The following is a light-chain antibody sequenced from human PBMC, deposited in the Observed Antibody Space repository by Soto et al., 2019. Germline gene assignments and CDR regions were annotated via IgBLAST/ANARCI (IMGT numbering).Light chain of an antibody. Sequence: DFQMTQSPSTLSASVGDRVTITCRASQNIRSRLAWFQQKPGKAPKLLIYDASSLESGVPQRFSGSGSGTEFTLTISRLQTDDFSTYYCQQYHSYWTCGQGTKVE. CDR1: QNIRSR. V-gene: IGKV1-5*01. J-gene: IGKJ1*01. CDR3: QQYHSYWT. CDR2: DAS.